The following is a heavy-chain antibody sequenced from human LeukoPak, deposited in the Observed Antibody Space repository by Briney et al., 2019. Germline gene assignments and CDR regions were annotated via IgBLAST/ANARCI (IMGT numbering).Heavy chain of an antibody. CDR2: INFDGSEK. Sequence: PGGSLRLSCVVSGFTFSSHGMNWVRQAPGKGLEWVANINFDGSEKHHVDSVKGRFTISRDNAKNSLYLQMNSLRADDTAVYYCARDHVSPGLIFDYWGQGTLVTVSS. CDR3: ARDHVSPGLIFDY. CDR1: GFTFSSHG. J-gene: IGHJ4*02. D-gene: IGHD3-16*01. V-gene: IGHV3-7*03.